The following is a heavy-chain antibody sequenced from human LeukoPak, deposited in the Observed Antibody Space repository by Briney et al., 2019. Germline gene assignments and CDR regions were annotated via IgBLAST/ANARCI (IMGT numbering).Heavy chain of an antibody. Sequence: SETLSLTCTVSGGSVSSGSYYWSWIGQPPGKGLEWIGYIYYRGNTNYLPSRKSRVAISVDTSKNQFSLRLSSVTAADTAMYYCAREGGSRDSGYLRPYNFDYWGQGTLVTVSS. V-gene: IGHV4-61*01. CDR1: GGSVSSGSYY. J-gene: IGHJ4*02. CDR3: AREGGSRDSGYLRPYNFDY. D-gene: IGHD3-22*01. CDR2: IYYRGNT.